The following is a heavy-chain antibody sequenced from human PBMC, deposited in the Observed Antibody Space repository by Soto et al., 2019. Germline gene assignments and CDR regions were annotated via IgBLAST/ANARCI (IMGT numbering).Heavy chain of an antibody. CDR2: VSIGGST. CDR1: GFTFSSYA. V-gene: IGHV3-23*01. Sequence: GGSLRLSCAASGFTFSSYAMGWARQGPGKGLEWVAVVSIGGSTHYADSVRGRFTISRDNSKNTLSLQMNSLTAEDTAVYFCAKRRGAGGHFDYWGQGALVTVYS. CDR3: AKRRGAGGHFDY. J-gene: IGHJ4*02. D-gene: IGHD2-15*01.